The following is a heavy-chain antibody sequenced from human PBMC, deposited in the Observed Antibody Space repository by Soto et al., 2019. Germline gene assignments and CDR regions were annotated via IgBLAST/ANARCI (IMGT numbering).Heavy chain of an antibody. V-gene: IGHV3-30-3*01. J-gene: IGHJ4*02. D-gene: IGHD2-15*01. CDR2: ISYDGSNK. CDR3: ARSGSSDYFDY. CDR1: GFTFSSYA. Sequence: QVQLVESGGGVVQPGRSPRLSCAASGFTFSSYAMHWVRQAPGKGLEWVAVISYDGSNKYYADSVKGRFTISRDNSKNTLYLQMNSLRAEDTAVYYCARSGSSDYFDYWGQGTLVTVSS.